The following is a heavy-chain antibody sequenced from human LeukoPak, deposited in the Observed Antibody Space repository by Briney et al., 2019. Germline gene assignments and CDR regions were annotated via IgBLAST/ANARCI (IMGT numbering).Heavy chain of an antibody. D-gene: IGHD2-15*01. Sequence: GGSLRLSCAASGFTFSTYWMSWLRPAPWKGLEWVANINQDGSEKYYVDSVEGRFTISRDNAKNSLYLQLNSLRAEDTAVYYCARMTGGLWDYWGQGTLVTVSS. V-gene: IGHV3-7*05. J-gene: IGHJ4*02. CDR1: GFTFSTYW. CDR2: INQDGSEK. CDR3: ARMTGGLWDY.